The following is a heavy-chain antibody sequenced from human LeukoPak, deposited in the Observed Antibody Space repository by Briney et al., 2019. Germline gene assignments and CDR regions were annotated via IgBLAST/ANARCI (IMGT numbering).Heavy chain of an antibody. V-gene: IGHV1-3*01. D-gene: IGHD2-2*01. CDR1: GYTFTSYA. CDR3: ARGYCSSTSCYLDNWFDP. Sequence: ASVKVSCKASGYTFTSYAMHWVRQAPGQRLEWMGWINAGNGNTKYSQKFQGRVTITRDTSASTAYMELSSLRSEDTAVYYCARGYCSSTSCYLDNWFDPWGLGTLVTVSS. J-gene: IGHJ5*02. CDR2: INAGNGNT.